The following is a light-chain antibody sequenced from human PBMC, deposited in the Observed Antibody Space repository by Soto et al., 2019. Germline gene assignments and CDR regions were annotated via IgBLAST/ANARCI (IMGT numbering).Light chain of an antibody. Sequence: QLVLTQSPSASASLGASVKLTCTLSSGHSSYAIAWHQQQPEKGPRYLMKPNSDGSHSKGDGIPDRFSGSSSGAERYLTISRLQSEDEADYYCQTWGTGIPVFGGGTKLTVL. J-gene: IGLJ2*01. V-gene: IGLV4-69*01. CDR2: PNSDGSH. CDR3: QTWGTGIPV. CDR1: SGHSSYA.